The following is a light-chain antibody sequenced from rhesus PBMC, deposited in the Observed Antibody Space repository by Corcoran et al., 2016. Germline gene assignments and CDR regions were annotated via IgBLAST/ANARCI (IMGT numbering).Light chain of an antibody. CDR3: QQGNSNPLT. Sequence: DIQMSQSPSSLSASVGDRVTITCRASQGISSYLNWYQQKPGKAPKLLIYYANSLASGVPSRFSGSGSGTDFTLTISSLPPEDFAAYYCQQGNSNPLTFGGGTKVEIK. V-gene: IGKV1-32*02. J-gene: IGKJ4*01. CDR2: YAN. CDR1: QGISSY.